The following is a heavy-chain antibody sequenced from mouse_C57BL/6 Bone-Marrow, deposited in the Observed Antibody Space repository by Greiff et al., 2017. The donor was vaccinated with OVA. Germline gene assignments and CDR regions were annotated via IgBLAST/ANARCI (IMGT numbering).Heavy chain of an antibody. Sequence: QVQLQQPGAELVRPGSSVKLSCKASGYTFTSYWMDWVKQRPGQGLEWIGNIYPSDSETHYNQKFKGKATLTVDKSSSTAYMQLSSLTSEDSAVYYGARGGNWDFDYWGQGTTLTVSS. CDR2: IYPSDSET. CDR1: GYTFTSYW. CDR3: ARGGNWDFDY. V-gene: IGHV1-61*01. D-gene: IGHD4-1*01. J-gene: IGHJ2*01.